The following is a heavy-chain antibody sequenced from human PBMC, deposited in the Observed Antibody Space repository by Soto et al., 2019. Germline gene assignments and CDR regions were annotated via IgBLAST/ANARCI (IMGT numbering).Heavy chain of an antibody. J-gene: IGHJ6*02. CDR3: ARESHPWIQLQTQTYGMDV. CDR1: GFTLSSYS. D-gene: IGHD5-18*01. CDR2: ISSSSSYI. V-gene: IGHV3-21*01. Sequence: GGSVRLSCAASGFTLSSYSMNWVRQAPGKGLEWVSSISSSSSYIYYADSVKGRFTISRDNAKNSLYLQMNSLRAEDTAVYYCARESHPWIQLQTQTYGMDVWGQGTTVTVSS.